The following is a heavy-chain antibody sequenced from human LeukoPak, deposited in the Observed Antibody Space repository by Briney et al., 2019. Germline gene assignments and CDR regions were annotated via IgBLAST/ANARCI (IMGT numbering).Heavy chain of an antibody. CDR3: AIRWYSSSSDDY. V-gene: IGHV1-69*13. Sequence: SVKVSCKASGGTFSSYAISWVRQAPGQGLEWMGGVIPIFGTANYAQKFQGRVTITADESTSTAYMELSSLRSEDTAVYYCAIRWYSSSSDDYWGQGTLVTVSS. J-gene: IGHJ4*02. CDR1: GGTFSSYA. CDR2: VIPIFGTA. D-gene: IGHD6-6*01.